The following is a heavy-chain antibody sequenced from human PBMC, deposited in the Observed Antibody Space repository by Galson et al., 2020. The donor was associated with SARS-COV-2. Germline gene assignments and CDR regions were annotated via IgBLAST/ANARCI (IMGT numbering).Heavy chain of an antibody. CDR3: AREIPFGEFSDGFDY. V-gene: IGHV3-33*08. CDR1: GFTFSSYG. Sequence: GESLKISCAASGFTFSSYGMHWVRQAPGKRLEWVAVIWYDGSNNYYADSVKGRFTISRDNSKNTLYLQMNSLRAEDTAVYYCAREIPFGEFSDGFDYWGQGTRVTVSS. J-gene: IGHJ4*02. D-gene: IGHD3-10*01. CDR2: IWYDGSNN.